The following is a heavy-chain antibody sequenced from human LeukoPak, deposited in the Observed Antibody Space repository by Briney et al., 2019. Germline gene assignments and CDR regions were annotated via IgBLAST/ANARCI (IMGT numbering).Heavy chain of an antibody. CDR3: ARGPTDY. J-gene: IGHJ4*02. V-gene: IGHV3-23*01. CDR1: GFTFNSYA. Sequence: PGGSLRLSCTASGFTFNSYAMNWVPPAPGKGLEWVSGIGAGGTFTYYADSVKGRFTISRDNSRNTLYLQMSSLRDEDTAVYDCARGPTDYWGQGTLVTASS. CDR2: IGAGGTFT.